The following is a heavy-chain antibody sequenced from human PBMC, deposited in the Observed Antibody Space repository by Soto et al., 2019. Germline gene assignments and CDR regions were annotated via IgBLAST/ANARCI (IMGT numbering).Heavy chain of an antibody. CDR3: ARGQGGSYGRYDS. J-gene: IGHJ4*02. D-gene: IGHD1-26*01. CDR2: INGGGGST. Sequence: GGSLRLSCAASGFTFISYWIQWVRQAPGKGLVWVSRINGGGGSTTYAASVKGRFTISRDNAKNTVYLQMNSLRAEDTAVYYCARGQGGSYGRYDSWGQGTLVTVSS. CDR1: GFTFISYW. V-gene: IGHV3-74*01.